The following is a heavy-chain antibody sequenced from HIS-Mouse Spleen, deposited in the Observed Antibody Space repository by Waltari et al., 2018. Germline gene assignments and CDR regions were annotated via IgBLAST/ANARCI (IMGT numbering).Heavy chain of an antibody. Sequence: EVQLVQSGGGLVKPGGSLRLSCAASGFTFSSYSMNWFRQAPGKGLVWVSSISSSSSYIYYADSVKGRFTISRDNAKNSLYLQMNSLRAEDTAVYYCARRLLTGDAFDIWGQGTMVTVSS. CDR3: ARRLLTGDAFDI. J-gene: IGHJ3*02. D-gene: IGHD7-27*01. CDR2: ISSSSSYI. CDR1: GFTFSSYS. V-gene: IGHV3-21*01.